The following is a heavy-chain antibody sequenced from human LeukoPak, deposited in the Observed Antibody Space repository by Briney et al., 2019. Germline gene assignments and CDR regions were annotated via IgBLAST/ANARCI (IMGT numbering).Heavy chain of an antibody. Sequence: PGGSLRLSCAASGFTFSSYGMHWVRQAPGKGLEWVAVISYDGSNKYYADSVKGRFTISRDNSKNTLYLQMNSLRAEDTAVYYCAKGRPRGYDILTGYHSYYFDYWGQGTLVTVSS. CDR3: AKGRPRGYDILTGYHSYYFDY. D-gene: IGHD3-9*01. J-gene: IGHJ4*02. CDR1: GFTFSSYG. CDR2: ISYDGSNK. V-gene: IGHV3-30*18.